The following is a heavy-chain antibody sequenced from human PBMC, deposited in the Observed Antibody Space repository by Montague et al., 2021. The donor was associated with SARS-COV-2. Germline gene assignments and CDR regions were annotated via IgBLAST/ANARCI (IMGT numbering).Heavy chain of an antibody. V-gene: IGHV4-4*07. CDR3: AGKPGEYYGMDV. J-gene: IGHJ6*02. CDR1: GGSIRNYY. D-gene: IGHD1-14*01. Sequence: SETLSLTCTVSGGSIRNYYWSWSRQPAGKGMEWIGRIYSSGSSNYNPSLKTRITLSVDMSKNQLSLRLNSVTAADTPVYYCAGKPGEYYGMDVWGRGTTVTVSS. CDR2: IYSSGSS.